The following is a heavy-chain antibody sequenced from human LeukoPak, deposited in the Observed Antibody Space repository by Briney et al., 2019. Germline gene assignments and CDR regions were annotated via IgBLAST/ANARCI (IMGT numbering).Heavy chain of an antibody. CDR1: GGSISSSSYY. CDR2: IYYSGST. Sequence: PSETLSLTCTVSGGSISSSSYYWGWIRQPPGKGLEWIGSIYYSGSTYYNPSLKSRVTISVDTSKNQFSLKLSSVTAADTAVYYCATVTGYQLLHSFDYWGQGTLVTVSS. CDR3: ATVTGYQLLHSFDY. D-gene: IGHD2-2*01. J-gene: IGHJ4*02. V-gene: IGHV4-39*07.